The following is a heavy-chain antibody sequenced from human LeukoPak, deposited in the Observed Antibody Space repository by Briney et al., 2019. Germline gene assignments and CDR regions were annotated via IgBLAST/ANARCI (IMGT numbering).Heavy chain of an antibody. Sequence: GASVKVSCKTSGYTFTNYDINWVRQATGQGLEWMGWMNPNSGNTGYAQKFQGRVTMTRNTSISTAYMELSSLRFEDTAVYYCASPHCSITACHPPKWFDPGGQEPLVTVSS. CDR3: ASPHCSITACHPPKWFDP. D-gene: IGHD2-2*01. CDR2: MNPNSGNT. CDR1: GYTFTNYD. V-gene: IGHV1-8*01. J-gene: IGHJ5*02.